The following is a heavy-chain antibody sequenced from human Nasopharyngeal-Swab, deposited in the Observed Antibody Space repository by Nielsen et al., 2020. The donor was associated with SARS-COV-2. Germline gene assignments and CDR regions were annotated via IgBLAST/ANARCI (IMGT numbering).Heavy chain of an antibody. Sequence: GGSLRLSCAASGFTFSSYWMHWVRQAPGKGLVSVSRINSDGDTTSYADSVKGRFTISRDNAKNTLYLQMSGLRGEDTAVYYCAKGRVGATPYYLDYWGHGTLVTVSS. CDR1: GFTFSSYW. V-gene: IGHV3-74*01. D-gene: IGHD1-26*01. J-gene: IGHJ4*03. CDR2: INSDGDTT. CDR3: AKGRVGATPYYLDY.